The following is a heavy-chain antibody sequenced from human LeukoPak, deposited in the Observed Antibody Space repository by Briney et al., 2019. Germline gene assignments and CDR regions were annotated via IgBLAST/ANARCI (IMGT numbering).Heavy chain of an antibody. CDR2: INSDGSNT. V-gene: IGHV3-74*01. D-gene: IGHD3-16*01. Sequence: PGGSLRLSCAASGFTFSDYYMSWIRQAPGKGLVWVSRINSDGSNTRHADFVKGRFTISRDNAKNTVYLQMNSLRVEDTAVYYCARDWGFDYWGQGTLVTVSS. J-gene: IGHJ4*02. CDR1: GFTFSDYY. CDR3: ARDWGFDY.